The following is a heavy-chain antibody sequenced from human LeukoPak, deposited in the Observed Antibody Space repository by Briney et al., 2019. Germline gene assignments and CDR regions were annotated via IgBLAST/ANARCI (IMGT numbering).Heavy chain of an antibody. Sequence: PGGSLRLSCAASGFTFSSYGMSWVRQAPGKGLEWVSAISGSGGSTYHADSVKGRFTISRDNSKNSLFLEMNSLRADDTAVYYCGRDGWEIRLATGYWGQGTLVTVSS. J-gene: IGHJ4*02. V-gene: IGHV3-23*01. CDR2: ISGSGGST. D-gene: IGHD1-26*01. CDR1: GFTFSSYG. CDR3: GRDGWEIRLATGY.